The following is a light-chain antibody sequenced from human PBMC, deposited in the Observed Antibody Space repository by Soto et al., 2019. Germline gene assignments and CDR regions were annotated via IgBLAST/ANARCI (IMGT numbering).Light chain of an antibody. Sequence: EIVLTQSPATLSLSPGERATLSRRASESLYTYLAWFQQKPGQAPRLLIFDTSRRATGVPARFSGSGAGTDYTLTISSLEPEDFAVYYCQEHGNWPRRTFGPGTKVEI. CDR1: ESLYTY. J-gene: IGKJ3*01. V-gene: IGKV3-11*01. CDR3: QEHGNWPRRT. CDR2: DTS.